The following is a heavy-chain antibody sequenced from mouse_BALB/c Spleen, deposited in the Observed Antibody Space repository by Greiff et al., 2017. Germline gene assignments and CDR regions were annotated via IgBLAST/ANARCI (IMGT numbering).Heavy chain of an antibody. CDR2: ISYSGST. Sequence: EVQLQQSGPGLVKPSQSLSLTCTVTGYSITSDYAWNWIRQFPGNKLEWMGYISYSGSTSYNPSLKSRISITRDTSKNQFFLQLNSVTTEDTATYYCARELQNFDVWGAGTTVTVSS. CDR1: GYSITSDYA. V-gene: IGHV3-2*02. CDR3: ARELQNFDV. J-gene: IGHJ1*01.